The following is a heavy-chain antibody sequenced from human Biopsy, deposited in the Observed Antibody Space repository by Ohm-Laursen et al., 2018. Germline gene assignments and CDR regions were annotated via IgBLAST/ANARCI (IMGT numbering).Heavy chain of an antibody. Sequence: SSVKVSCKASGYTFPSYGISWVRQAPGQGLEWMGWISAYNGNRNYALKFQGRVTMTTDTSTSTAYMELRSLRSDDTAVYFCAREEDNSGYDYYGMDVWGQGTTVTVSS. CDR3: AREEDNSGYDYYGMDV. D-gene: IGHD3-22*01. CDR2: ISAYNGNR. CDR1: GYTFPSYG. V-gene: IGHV1-18*01. J-gene: IGHJ6*02.